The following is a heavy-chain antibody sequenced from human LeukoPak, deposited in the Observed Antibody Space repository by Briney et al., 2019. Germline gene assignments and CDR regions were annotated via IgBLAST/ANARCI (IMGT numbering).Heavy chain of an antibody. Sequence: GVLRLSCAASGFTFSSYAMSWVRQAPGKGLEWVSAISGSGGSTYYADSVKGRFTISRDNSKNTLYLQMNSLRAEDTAVYYCAKDRITIFGVVTYFDYWGQGTLVTVSS. CDR1: GFTFSSYA. J-gene: IGHJ4*02. V-gene: IGHV3-23*01. D-gene: IGHD3-3*01. CDR3: AKDRITIFGVVTYFDY. CDR2: ISGSGGST.